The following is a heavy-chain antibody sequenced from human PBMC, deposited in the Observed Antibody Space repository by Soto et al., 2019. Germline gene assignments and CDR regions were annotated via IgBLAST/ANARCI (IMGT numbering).Heavy chain of an antibody. Sequence: GGSLRLSCAASGFTFSSYGMHWVRQAPGKGLEWVAVISYDGSNKYYADSVKGRFTISRDNSKNTLYLQMNSLRAEDTAVYYCAKGLRVMVRGVIITGPLDYWGQGTLVTVS. CDR3: AKGLRVMVRGVIITGPLDY. CDR1: GFTFSSYG. CDR2: ISYDGSNK. J-gene: IGHJ4*02. V-gene: IGHV3-30*18. D-gene: IGHD3-10*01.